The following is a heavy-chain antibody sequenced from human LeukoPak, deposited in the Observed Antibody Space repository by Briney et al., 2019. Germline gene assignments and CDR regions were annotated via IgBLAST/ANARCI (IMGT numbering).Heavy chain of an antibody. CDR1: GFTFSNYA. D-gene: IGHD2-15*01. Sequence: GGSLRLSCSASGFTFSNYAMHWVRQAPGKGLEYVSIINSNGGSTYYTDSVKGRFTISRDNAKNTLYLQMSSLRAEDTAVYYCVKGAVVAASVWEYFQHWGQGTLVIVSS. CDR2: INSNGGST. V-gene: IGHV3-64D*06. J-gene: IGHJ1*01. CDR3: VKGAVVAASVWEYFQH.